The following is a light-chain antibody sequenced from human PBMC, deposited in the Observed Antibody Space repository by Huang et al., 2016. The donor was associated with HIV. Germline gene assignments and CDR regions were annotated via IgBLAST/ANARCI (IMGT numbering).Light chain of an antibody. CDR3: QQYNNWPPLT. CDR1: QSVSSN. J-gene: IGKJ4*01. V-gene: IGKV3-15*01. CDR2: GAS. Sequence: EIVMTQSPATLSVSPGERATRSCRASQSVSSNLALYQQKPGQAPRLLIYGASTRATGIPARFSGSGSGTEFTLTISSLQSEDFAVYYCQQYNNWPPLTFGGGTKVEIK.